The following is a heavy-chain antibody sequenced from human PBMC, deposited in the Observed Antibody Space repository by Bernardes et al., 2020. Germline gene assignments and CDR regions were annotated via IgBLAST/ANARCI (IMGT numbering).Heavy chain of an antibody. D-gene: IGHD6-13*01. CDR2: MNPNSGNT. J-gene: IGHJ6*04. CDR3: ARASSWYYYYGMDV. Sequence: ASVKVSCKASGYTFTSYDINWVRQATGQGLEWMGWMNPNSGNTGYAQKFQGRVTITRNTSISTAYMELSSLRSEDTAVYYCARASSWYYYYGMDVWGKGTTVTVSS. V-gene: IGHV1-8*01. CDR1: GYTFTSYD.